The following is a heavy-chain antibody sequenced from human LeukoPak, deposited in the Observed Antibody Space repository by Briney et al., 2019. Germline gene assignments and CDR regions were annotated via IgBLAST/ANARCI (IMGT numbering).Heavy chain of an antibody. Sequence: ASVKVSCKASGYTFTSYGINWVRQAPGQGLEWMGWISAYNGNTNYAQKLQGRVTMTTDTSTSTAYMELRSLRSDDTAVYYCAREAGYNWNFRRDYYYYMDVWGKGTTVPVSS. CDR2: ISAYNGNT. CDR1: GYTFTSYG. CDR3: AREAGYNWNFRRDYYYYMDV. J-gene: IGHJ6*03. V-gene: IGHV1-18*01. D-gene: IGHD1-1*01.